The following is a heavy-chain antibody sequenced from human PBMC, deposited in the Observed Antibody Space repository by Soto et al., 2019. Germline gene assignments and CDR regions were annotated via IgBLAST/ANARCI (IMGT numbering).Heavy chain of an antibody. CDR2: IKSKTDGGTT. Sequence: GALILSCTASGFTFNNAWMSGVRQAPGKGLEWVGRIKSKTDGGTTDYAAPVKGRFTISRDDSKNTLYLQMNSLKTEDTAVYYCTTAPLRHYWGQGTLVTVSS. V-gene: IGHV3-15*01. J-gene: IGHJ4*02. CDR1: GFTFNNAW. CDR3: TTAPLRHY.